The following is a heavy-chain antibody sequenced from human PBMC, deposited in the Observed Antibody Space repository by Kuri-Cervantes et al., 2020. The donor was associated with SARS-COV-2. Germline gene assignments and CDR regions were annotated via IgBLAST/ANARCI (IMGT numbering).Heavy chain of an antibody. CDR2: IYSSGST. J-gene: IGHJ4*02. Sequence: SCTVSGGSINSGDYYWSWIRQPAGKGLEWIGRIYSSGSTNYNPSLRSRVTISIDTSKNHFSLKLSSVTAADTAVYYCARGADYYDSSGYYPIDYWGQGTLVTVSS. V-gene: IGHV4-61*02. CDR3: ARGADYYDSSGYYPIDY. D-gene: IGHD3-22*01. CDR1: GGSINSGDYY.